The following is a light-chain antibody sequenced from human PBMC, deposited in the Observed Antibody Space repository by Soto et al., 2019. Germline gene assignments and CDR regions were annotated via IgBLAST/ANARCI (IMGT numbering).Light chain of an antibody. V-gene: IGKV3-20*01. CDR1: QSVSSSY. Sequence: EIVLTQSPGTLSLAPGERATLSCRASQSVSSSYLACYQQKPGQAPGLLIYGASSRSTGIPDRFSGSGSGTDFTLTISRLETEHFAVYYCQQYGSSPWTLCQGTKV. CDR3: QQYGSSPWT. CDR2: GAS. J-gene: IGKJ1*01.